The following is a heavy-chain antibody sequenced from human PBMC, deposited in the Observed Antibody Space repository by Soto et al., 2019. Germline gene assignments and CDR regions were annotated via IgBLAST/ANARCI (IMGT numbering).Heavy chain of an antibody. Sequence: QIQLVQSGAEVKKPGTSVKVTCKTSGYTFSSYGVTWVRQAPGQGLEWIGWTSGYNTHTNYAPKLHDRVFMTTDLPTGTASMELRSLRSDDTAIYYCARGSSYGRSSWPDYWGQGTLVIVSS. V-gene: IGHV1-18*01. D-gene: IGHD6-13*01. J-gene: IGHJ4*02. CDR2: TSGYNTHT. CDR1: GYTFSSYG. CDR3: ARGSSYGRSSWPDY.